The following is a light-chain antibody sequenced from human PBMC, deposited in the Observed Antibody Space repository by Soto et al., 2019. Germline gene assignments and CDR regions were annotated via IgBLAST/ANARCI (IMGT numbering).Light chain of an antibody. CDR3: QQSYSSPPT. Sequence: DLEMTPSPSSLSASLQYRAVLPCRSSQSTSNHLNWYQQKPGKARKLLIFAASSLQSGVPSRFSGSRSGRDFTLTISSLQPEDFATYYCQQSYSSPPTFGQGTMVDIK. CDR2: AAS. J-gene: IGKJ1*01. V-gene: IGKV1-39*01. CDR1: QSTSNH.